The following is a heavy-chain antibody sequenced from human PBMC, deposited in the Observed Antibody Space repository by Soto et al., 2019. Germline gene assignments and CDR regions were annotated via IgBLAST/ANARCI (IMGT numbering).Heavy chain of an antibody. CDR2: FDPEDGET. D-gene: IGHD4-4*01. V-gene: IGHV1-24*01. CDR3: ATFDYSNYYYYYGMDV. CDR1: GYTLTELS. Sequence: DSVKVSCKVSGYTLTELSMHWVRQAPGKGLEWMGGFDPEDGETIYAQKFQGRVTMTEDTSTDTAYMELSSLRSEDTAVYYCATFDYSNYYYYYGMDVWGQGTTVTFSS. J-gene: IGHJ6*02.